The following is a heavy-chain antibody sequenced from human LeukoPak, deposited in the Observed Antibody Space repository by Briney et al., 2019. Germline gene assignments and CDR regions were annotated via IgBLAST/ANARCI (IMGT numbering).Heavy chain of an antibody. CDR3: ARQGPYSSSWYEAFDI. CDR2: IYYSGST. V-gene: IGHV4-59*08. J-gene: IGHJ3*02. Sequence: WETLSLTCTVSDRSINTYYWHWIRQPPGKGLEWIGSIYYSGSTYYNPSLKSRVTISVDTSKNQFSLKLSSVTAADTAVYYCARQGPYSSSWYEAFDIWGQGTMVTVSS. D-gene: IGHD6-13*01. CDR1: DRSINTYY.